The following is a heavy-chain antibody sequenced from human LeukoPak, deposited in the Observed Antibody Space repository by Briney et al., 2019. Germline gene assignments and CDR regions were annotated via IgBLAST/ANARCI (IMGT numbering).Heavy chain of an antibody. Sequence: SETLSLTCTVSGGSISSSSYYWGWLPPPQGKGLVWIGSIYYSGSTYYNPSLKSRVTISVDTSKNQFSLKLSSVTAADTAVYYCARDKRGNFGVDYWGQGTLVTVSS. V-gene: IGHV4-39*07. CDR3: ARDKRGNFGVDY. J-gene: IGHJ4*02. CDR2: IYYSGST. CDR1: GGSISSSSYY. D-gene: IGHD3-3*01.